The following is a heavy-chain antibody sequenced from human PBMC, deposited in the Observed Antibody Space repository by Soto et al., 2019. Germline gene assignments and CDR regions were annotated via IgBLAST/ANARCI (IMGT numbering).Heavy chain of an antibody. CDR3: AGDPDSHYNDSHASSYP. CDR2: IIPIIGII. Sequence: QVQLVQSGAEVKKPGSSVKVSCKASGGTFSTYTITWVRQAPGQGLEWMGRIIPIIGIINYAQKFQSRVTISADKFTGTAYMELTGLGSDDTAVYYCAGDPDSHYNDSHASSYPWGQGTLVTVSS. V-gene: IGHV1-69*08. J-gene: IGHJ5*02. CDR1: GGTFSTYT. D-gene: IGHD4-4*01.